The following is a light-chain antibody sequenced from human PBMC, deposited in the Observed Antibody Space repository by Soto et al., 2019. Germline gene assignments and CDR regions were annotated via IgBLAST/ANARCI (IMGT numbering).Light chain of an antibody. CDR2: AAS. J-gene: IGKJ1*01. V-gene: IGKV1-39*01. CDR3: QQSYSTPRT. CDR1: QSISNH. Sequence: DIQMTQSPSSVTASXGDRVIITXXASQSISNHLNWYQQKPGKAPKLLIFAASSLQSGVPSRFSGSGSGTDFTLTISSLQPEDFATYYCQQSYSTPRTFGQGTKVDIK.